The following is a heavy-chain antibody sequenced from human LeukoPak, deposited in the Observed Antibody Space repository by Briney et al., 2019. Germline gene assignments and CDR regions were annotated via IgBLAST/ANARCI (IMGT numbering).Heavy chain of an antibody. CDR3: VKGYCTSSSCFFTYYYGMDV. CDR1: GFNFDDYA. V-gene: IGHV3-9*01. D-gene: IGHD2-2*01. Sequence: GGSLRLSCAASGFNFDDYAMHWVRQAPGKGLEWVSGISWNSGTIGQADSVNGRFTISRDNAKDSLYLQMNSLRAEDTALYYCVKGYCTSSSCFFTYYYGMDVWGQGTTVTVSS. CDR2: ISWNSGTI. J-gene: IGHJ6*02.